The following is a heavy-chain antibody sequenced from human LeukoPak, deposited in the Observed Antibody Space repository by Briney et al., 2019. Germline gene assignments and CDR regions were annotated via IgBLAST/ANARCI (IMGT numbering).Heavy chain of an antibody. CDR1: GYTFTSYY. Sequence: ASVKASCKASGYTFTSYYMHWVRQAPGQGLEWMGWINPNSGGTNYAQKFQGRVTMTRDTSISTAYMELSRLRSDDTAVYYCARAGRVGQMVYASFWGQGTLVTVSS. CDR2: INPNSGGT. J-gene: IGHJ4*02. D-gene: IGHD2-8*01. V-gene: IGHV1-2*02. CDR3: ARAGRVGQMVYASF.